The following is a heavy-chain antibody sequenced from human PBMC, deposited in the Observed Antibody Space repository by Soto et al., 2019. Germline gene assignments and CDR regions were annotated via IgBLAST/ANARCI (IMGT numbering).Heavy chain of an antibody. CDR1: GGSIRTADW. Sequence: SETLSLTCSLSGGSIRTADWWSWVGQTPEQGLEWIGEIYHSGTPNYNPSLKSRVSMSVDKSNNQFSLKMYSVTAADTAVYYFTSATSFLVSKGAYLAILFDRSCQGIL. CDR3: TSATSFLVSKGAYLAILFDR. V-gene: IGHV4-4*02. J-gene: IGHJ5*02. CDR2: IYHSGTP. D-gene: IGHD2-2*02.